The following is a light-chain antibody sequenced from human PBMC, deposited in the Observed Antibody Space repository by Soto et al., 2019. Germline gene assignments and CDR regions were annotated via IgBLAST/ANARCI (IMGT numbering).Light chain of an antibody. CDR3: SSYTSTNSGV. V-gene: IGLV2-14*01. CDR2: DVS. CDR1: SSDVGGYNY. Sequence: QSALTQSASVSGSPGQSITIPCTGTSSDVGGYNYVSWYQQHPGKAPKLIIYDVSNRPSGVSTRFSGSKSGNTASLTISGLQAEDEADYSCSSYTSTNSGVFGGGTKLTVL. J-gene: IGLJ3*02.